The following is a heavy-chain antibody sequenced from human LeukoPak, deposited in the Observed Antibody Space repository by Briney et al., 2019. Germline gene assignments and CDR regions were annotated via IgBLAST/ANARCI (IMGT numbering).Heavy chain of an antibody. V-gene: IGHV5-51*01. Sequence: GASLQISCQGSGSPFTSYWIGWVRPMPGKGLEWMGIIYPGDSDTRYTPSFQGQVTISADKPINTAYLQWSSLKASDTAMYYCARLAGQYYMDVWGKGTTVIVSS. CDR3: ARLAGQYYMDV. CDR1: GSPFTSYW. J-gene: IGHJ6*03. CDR2: IYPGDSDT.